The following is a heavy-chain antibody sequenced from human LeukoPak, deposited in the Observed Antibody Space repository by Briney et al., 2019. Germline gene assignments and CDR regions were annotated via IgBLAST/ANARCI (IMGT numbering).Heavy chain of an antibody. CDR2: IYYSGST. J-gene: IGHJ5*02. CDR1: GGSTSSGGYY. CDR3: ARSSPPDSSGYYLAYNWFDP. Sequence: SETLSLTCIVSGGSTSSGGYYWSWIRQHPGRGLEWIGYIYYSGSTYYNPSLKSRVTISVDTSKNQFSLKLSSVTAADTAVYYCARSSPPDSSGYYLAYNWFDPWGQGTLVTVSS. V-gene: IGHV4-31*03. D-gene: IGHD3-22*01.